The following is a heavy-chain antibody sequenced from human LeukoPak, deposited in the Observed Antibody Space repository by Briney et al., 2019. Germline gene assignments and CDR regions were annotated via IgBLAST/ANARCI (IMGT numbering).Heavy chain of an antibody. Sequence: GGSLRLSCAASGFTFSSYAMSWVRQAPGKGLEWVSAISGSGGSTYYADSVKGRFTISRDNSKNTLYLQMNSLKTEDTAVYYCTTDYYDYVWGSYRPDYWGQGTLVTVSS. V-gene: IGHV3-23*01. D-gene: IGHD3-16*02. CDR3: TTDYYDYVWGSYRPDY. J-gene: IGHJ4*02. CDR2: ISGSGGST. CDR1: GFTFSSYA.